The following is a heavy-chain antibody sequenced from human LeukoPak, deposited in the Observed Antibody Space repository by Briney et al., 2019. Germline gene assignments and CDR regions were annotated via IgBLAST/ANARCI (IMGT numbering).Heavy chain of an antibody. Sequence: GGSLRLSCAASGFSFTDYAMSWARQPPGKGLEWVSAVSGHGDTTDYVGSVKGRFTISRDNSRNTVHLQIDSLRIEDTGVYYCARGSTAAAPGWVYWGHGTLVTVSS. CDR2: VSGHGDTT. J-gene: IGHJ4*01. D-gene: IGHD6-19*01. CDR3: ARGSTAAAPGWVY. CDR1: GFSFTDYA. V-gene: IGHV3-23*01.